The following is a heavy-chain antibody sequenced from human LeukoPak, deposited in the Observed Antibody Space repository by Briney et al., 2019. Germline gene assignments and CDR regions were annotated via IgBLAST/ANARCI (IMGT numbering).Heavy chain of an antibody. Sequence: SVKVSCKASGGTFSNYAISWVRQAPGQGLEWMGGIIPIFGTANYAQKFQGRVTITADESTSTAYMELSSLRFEDTAVYYCALIGYSSGWYDFDYWGQGTLVTVSS. J-gene: IGHJ4*02. V-gene: IGHV1-69*01. D-gene: IGHD6-19*01. CDR1: GGTFSNYA. CDR3: ALIGYSSGWYDFDY. CDR2: IIPIFGTA.